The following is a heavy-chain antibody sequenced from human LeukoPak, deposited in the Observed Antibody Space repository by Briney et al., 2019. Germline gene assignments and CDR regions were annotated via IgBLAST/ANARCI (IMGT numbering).Heavy chain of an antibody. Sequence: PSETLSLTCAVSGGSISSSNWWSWVRQPPGKGLEWIGEIYHSGSTNYNPSLKSRVTISVDKSKNQFSLKLSSVTAADTAVYYCARREVGPTFYYYYYMDVWGKGTTVTVSS. V-gene: IGHV4-4*02. J-gene: IGHJ6*03. D-gene: IGHD1-26*01. CDR1: GGSISSSNW. CDR2: IYHSGST. CDR3: ARREVGPTFYYYYYMDV.